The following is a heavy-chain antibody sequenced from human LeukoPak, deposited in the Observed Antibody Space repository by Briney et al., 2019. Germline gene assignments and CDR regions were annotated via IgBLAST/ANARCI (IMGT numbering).Heavy chain of an antibody. D-gene: IGHD3-16*02. V-gene: IGHV4-34*01. Sequence: SETLSLTCTVSGSSISNYYWSWIRQPPGKGLEWIGEINHSGSTNYNPSLKSRVTISVDTSKNQFSLKLSSVTAADTAVYYCASWSYDYVWGSYRPPFDYWGQGTLVTVSS. CDR1: GSSISNYY. J-gene: IGHJ4*02. CDR2: INHSGST. CDR3: ASWSYDYVWGSYRPPFDY.